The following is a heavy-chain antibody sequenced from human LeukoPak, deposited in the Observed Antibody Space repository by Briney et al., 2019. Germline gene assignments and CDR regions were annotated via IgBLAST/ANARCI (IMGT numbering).Heavy chain of an antibody. D-gene: IGHD2-21*02. V-gene: IGHV3-7*01. CDR2: INQDESER. Sequence: PGGSLRLSCATSGFIFSRYWMSWVRQAPGKGLEWVANINQDESERNYVDSVKGRFTISRDNAKNSLYLQMNSLRAEDTAVYYCAQGGDRSDYWGQGTLVTVSS. CDR1: GFIFSRYW. CDR3: AQGGDRSDY. J-gene: IGHJ4*02.